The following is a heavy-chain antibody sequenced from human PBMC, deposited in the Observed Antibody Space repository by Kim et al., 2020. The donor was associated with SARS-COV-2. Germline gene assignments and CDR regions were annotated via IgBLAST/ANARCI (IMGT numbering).Heavy chain of an antibody. D-gene: IGHD6-19*01. CDR1: GGSISSSSYY. Sequence: SETLSLTCTVSGGSISSSSYYWGWIRQPPGKGLEWIGSIYYSGSTYYNPSLKSRVTISVDTSKNQFSLKLSSVTAADTAVYYCARRATHQGIAVAGTGEKWGQGTLVTVSS. V-gene: IGHV4-39*01. CDR3: ARRATHQGIAVAGTGEK. J-gene: IGHJ4*02. CDR2: IYYSGST.